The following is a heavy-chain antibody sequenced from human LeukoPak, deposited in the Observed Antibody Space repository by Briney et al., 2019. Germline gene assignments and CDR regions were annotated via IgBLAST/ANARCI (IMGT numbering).Heavy chain of an antibody. J-gene: IGHJ4*02. CDR3: ARETHSSGSYNY. V-gene: IGHV4-31*03. Sequence: SETLSLTCTVSGGSISSGGYFWSWIRQHPGKGLEWVGYIYYSGSTYCNPSLESRVTISTDTSKNQFSLKLNSVTAADTAIYYCARETHSSGSYNYWGQGTLATVSS. CDR2: IYYSGST. D-gene: IGHD3-10*01. CDR1: GGSISSGGYF.